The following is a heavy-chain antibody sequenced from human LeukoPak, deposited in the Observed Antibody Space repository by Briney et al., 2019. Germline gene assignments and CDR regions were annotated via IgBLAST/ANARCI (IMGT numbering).Heavy chain of an antibody. CDR3: ARERYSQERSAFDI. J-gene: IGHJ3*02. V-gene: IGHV3-48*02. CDR2: ISSSSSSI. CDR1: GFTFSSYS. D-gene: IGHD3-9*01. Sequence: PGGSLRLSCAASGFTFSSYSMNWVRQAPGKGLEWVSYISSSSSSIYYADSVKGRFTISRDNAKNSLYLQMNSLRDEDTAVYYCARERYSQERSAFDIWGQGTMVTASS.